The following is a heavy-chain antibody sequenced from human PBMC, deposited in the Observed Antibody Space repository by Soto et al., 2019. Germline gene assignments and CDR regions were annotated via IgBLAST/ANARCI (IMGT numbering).Heavy chain of an antibody. CDR3: ALVHSGYDVFWY. CDR1: GGSISSGDYY. Sequence: SETLSLTCTVSGGSISSGDYYWSWIRQPPGKGLEWIGYIYYSGSTYYNPSLKSRVTISVDTSKNQFSLKLNSVTAADTAVYYCALVHSGYDVFWYWGQGALVTVSS. V-gene: IGHV4-30-4*02. CDR2: IYYSGST. J-gene: IGHJ4*02. D-gene: IGHD5-12*01.